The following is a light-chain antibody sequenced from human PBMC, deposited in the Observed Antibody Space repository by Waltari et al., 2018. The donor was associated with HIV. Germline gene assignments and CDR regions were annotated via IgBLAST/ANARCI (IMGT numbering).Light chain of an antibody. Sequence: EVVLTQSPSTLSLSQGERATLSCRASQNIGNYLAWYQQKPGQAPRLLIYDASTRASGIPARFSGSGSGTDFTLTISSLGPEDVAVYYCQQRHNWPPLTFGGGTKVEIK. CDR3: QQRHNWPPLT. J-gene: IGKJ4*01. CDR1: QNIGNY. V-gene: IGKV3-11*01. CDR2: DAS.